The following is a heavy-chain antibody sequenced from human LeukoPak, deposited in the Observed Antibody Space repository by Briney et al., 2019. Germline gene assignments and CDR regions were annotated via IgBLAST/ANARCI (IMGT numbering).Heavy chain of an antibody. CDR3: AELGITMIGGV. Sequence: PGGSLRLSCAASGFTFSSYEMNWVRQAPGKGLEWVSYISSSGSAIYYADSVKGRFTISRDNAKDSLYLQMNSLRAEDTAVYYCAELGITMIGGVWGKGTTVTISS. D-gene: IGHD3-10*02. J-gene: IGHJ6*04. CDR2: ISSSGSAI. CDR1: GFTFSSYE. V-gene: IGHV3-48*03.